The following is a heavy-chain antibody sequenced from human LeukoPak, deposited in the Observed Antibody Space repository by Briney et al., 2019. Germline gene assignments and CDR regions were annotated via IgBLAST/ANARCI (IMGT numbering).Heavy chain of an antibody. CDR1: GFTFSSYS. CDR3: AGGATGLVATNY. D-gene: IGHD5-24*01. CDR2: ISSSSSYI. V-gene: IGHV3-21*01. Sequence: PGGSLRLSCAASGFTFSSYSMNWVRQAQGKGLEWVSSISSSSSYIYYADSVRGRFTISRDNAKNSLYLQMNSLRAEDTAVYYCAGGATGLVATNYWGQGTLVTVSS. J-gene: IGHJ4*02.